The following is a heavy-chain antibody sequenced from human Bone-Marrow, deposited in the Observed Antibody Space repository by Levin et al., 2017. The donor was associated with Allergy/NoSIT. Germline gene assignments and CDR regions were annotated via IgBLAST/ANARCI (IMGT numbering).Heavy chain of an antibody. J-gene: IGHJ5*02. CDR1: GGSISSGDYY. CDR3: ARESSGYNSGFDP. Sequence: SETLSLTCTVSGGSISSGDYYWSWIRQPPGKGLEWIGYIYYSGSTYYNPSLKSRVTISVDTSKNQFSLKLSSVTAADTAVYYCARESSGYNSGFDPWGQGTLVTVSS. V-gene: IGHV4-30-4*01. CDR2: IYYSGST. D-gene: IGHD3-22*01.